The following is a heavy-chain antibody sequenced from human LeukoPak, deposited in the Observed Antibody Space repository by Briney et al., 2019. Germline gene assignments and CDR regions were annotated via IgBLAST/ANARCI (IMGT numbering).Heavy chain of an antibody. J-gene: IGHJ4*02. CDR2: ISAYNGNT. CDR3: ARMEMATAIFDY. V-gene: IGHV1-18*01. CDR1: GYTFTSYA. D-gene: IGHD5-24*01. Sequence: ASVKVSCKASGYTFTSYAITWVRQAPGQGLEWMGWISAYNGNTNHAQNLQGRVTMTPDTSTSTAYMELRSLRSDDTAMYYCARMEMATAIFDYWGQGTLVTVSS.